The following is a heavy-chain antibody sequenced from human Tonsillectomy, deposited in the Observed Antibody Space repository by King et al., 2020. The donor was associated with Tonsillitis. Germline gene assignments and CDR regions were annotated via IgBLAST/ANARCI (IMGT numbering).Heavy chain of an antibody. V-gene: IGHV3-30*18. J-gene: IGHJ4*02. CDR1: GFTFSSYG. CDR3: AKQRWLLSMDANFDY. D-gene: IGHD2/OR15-2a*01. CDR2: ISSDGSKK. Sequence: VQLVESGGGVVQPGRSLRLSSAASGFTFSSYGMHWVRQAPGKGLEWVAVISSDGSKKYYADSVKGRFTISRDNSTNTMYLQMNSLRGEDTAVYYCAKQRWLLSMDANFDYWGQGTLVTVSS.